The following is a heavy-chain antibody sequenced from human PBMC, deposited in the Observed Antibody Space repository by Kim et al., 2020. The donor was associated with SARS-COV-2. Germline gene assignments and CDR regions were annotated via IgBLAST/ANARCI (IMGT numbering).Heavy chain of an antibody. CDR1: GFSFNTFD. Sequence: GGSLRLSCAASGFSFNTFDMNWVRQVPGKGLEWVAYIRGTSDIIYYADSVRGRFTIFRDNAKNSLYLQMNRLRDEDTAVYYCARGFFGIDHWGQGTLVTVSS. V-gene: IGHV3-48*02. D-gene: IGHD3-3*01. CDR2: IRGTSDII. J-gene: IGHJ4*02. CDR3: ARGFFGIDH.